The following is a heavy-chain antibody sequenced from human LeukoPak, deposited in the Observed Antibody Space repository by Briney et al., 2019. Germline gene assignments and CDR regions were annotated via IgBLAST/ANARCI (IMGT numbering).Heavy chain of an antibody. CDR1: GFTFSDYY. CDR3: ARSYDFWSGPYPFDP. J-gene: IGHJ5*02. CDR2: ISSSGSTI. Sequence: GGSLRLSCAASGFTFSDYYMSWIRQAPGKGLEWVSYISSSGSTIYYADSVKGRLTISRDNAKNSLYLQMNSLRAEDTAVYYCARSYDFWSGPYPFDPWGQGTLVTVSS. D-gene: IGHD3-3*01. V-gene: IGHV3-11*01.